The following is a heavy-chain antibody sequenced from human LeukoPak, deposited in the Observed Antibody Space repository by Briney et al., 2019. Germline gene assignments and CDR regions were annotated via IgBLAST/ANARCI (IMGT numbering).Heavy chain of an antibody. CDR1: GYTFTSYY. V-gene: IGHV1-46*01. CDR2: INPSGGST. D-gene: IGHD3-10*01. Sequence: ASVKVSCKASGYTFTSYYMHWVRQAPGQGLEWMGIINPSGGSTSYAQKFQGRVTMTRDTSTSTVYMELSSLRSEDTAMYYCARESAMVRGVRSYWFDPWGQGTLVTVSS. CDR3: ARESAMVRGVRSYWFDP. J-gene: IGHJ5*02.